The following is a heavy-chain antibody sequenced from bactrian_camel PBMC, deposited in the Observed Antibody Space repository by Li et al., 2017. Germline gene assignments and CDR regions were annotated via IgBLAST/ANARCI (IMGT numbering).Heavy chain of an antibody. V-gene: IGHV3S31*01. J-gene: IGHJ6*01. Sequence: QLVESGGGSVTAGGSLRLSCSPSGYGHITKCMGWFRQAPGKEREGVASIYTYDGNTEYAESVKGRFTISQDNAKNTLYLQMNSLKPEDTGLYFCAAGDTWYCLSDFRARNFAYWGQGTQVTVS. D-gene: IGHD2*01. CDR2: IYTYDGNT. CDR3: AAGDTWYCLSDFRARNFAY. CDR1: GYGHITKC.